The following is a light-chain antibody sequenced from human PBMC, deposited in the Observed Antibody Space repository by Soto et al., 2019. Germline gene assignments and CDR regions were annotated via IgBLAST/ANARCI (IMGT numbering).Light chain of an antibody. Sequence: QAVVTQEPSLTVSPGGTGTLTCGSSTGAVTSGHYPYWFQQKPGQAPRTLVYNTSDKHSWAPARFSGSLLGGKAALTLSGAQPEDEAEYYCLLSYSGARVFGGGTKVTVL. CDR1: TGAVTSGHY. V-gene: IGLV7-46*01. CDR3: LLSYSGARV. J-gene: IGLJ3*02. CDR2: NTS.